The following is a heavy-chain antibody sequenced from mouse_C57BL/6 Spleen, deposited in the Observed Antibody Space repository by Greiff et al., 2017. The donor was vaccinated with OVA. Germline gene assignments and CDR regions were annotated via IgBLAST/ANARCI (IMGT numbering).Heavy chain of an antibody. V-gene: IGHV14-2*01. D-gene: IGHD2-3*01. Sequence: KHSGAELLKPGASVKLSCPASGFNITDYYMHWVKQRTEQGLAWIGRIDPEDGEPKYAPKFQGKATITADTSSNTAYLQLSSLTSEDTAVYYCARSNDGYLAWFAYWGQGTLVTVSA. CDR3: ARSNDGYLAWFAY. CDR2: IDPEDGEP. J-gene: IGHJ3*01. CDR1: GFNITDYY.